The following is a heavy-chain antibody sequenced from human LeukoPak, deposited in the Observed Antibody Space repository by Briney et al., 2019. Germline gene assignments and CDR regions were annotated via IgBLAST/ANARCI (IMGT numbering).Heavy chain of an antibody. CDR2: IRYDGSNK. CDR1: GFTFRNYG. V-gene: IGHV3-30*02. CDR3: AKGSDYVCDY. J-gene: IGHJ4*02. Sequence: GGSVRLSCAASGFTFRNYGMHWVRQAPGKGLEWVAFIRYDGSNKFYADSVKGRFTFSRDNSKNTLYLQMNSLRAEDTAVYYCAKGSDYVCDYWGRGTLVTVSS. D-gene: IGHD3-16*01.